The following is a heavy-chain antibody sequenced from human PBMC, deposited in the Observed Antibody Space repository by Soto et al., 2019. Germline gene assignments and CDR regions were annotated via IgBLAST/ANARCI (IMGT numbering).Heavy chain of an antibody. J-gene: IGHJ4*02. V-gene: IGHV3-23*01. D-gene: IGHD3-3*01. Sequence: VGSLRLSCAASGFTFNSYAMSWVRQAPGKGLEWVSLISGNGGTTNYADSVKGRFTVSRDNSKKTLYLQMDSLRAEDTAVYYCAKGKSHTLFGVDTLFDYWGQGTLVTVSS. CDR2: ISGNGGTT. CDR1: GFTFNSYA. CDR3: AKGKSHTLFGVDTLFDY.